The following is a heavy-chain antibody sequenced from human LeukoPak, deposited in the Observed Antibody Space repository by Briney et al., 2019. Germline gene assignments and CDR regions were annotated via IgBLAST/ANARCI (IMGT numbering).Heavy chain of an antibody. Sequence: SETLSLTCAVYGGSFSGYYWSWIRQPPGKGLEWIGEINHSGSTNYNPSLKSRVTISVDTSKNQFSLKLSSVTAADTAVYYCARDSGGPPDHWGQGTLATVSS. CDR3: ARDSGGPPDH. J-gene: IGHJ4*02. V-gene: IGHV4-34*01. CDR2: INHSGST. CDR1: GGSFSGYY.